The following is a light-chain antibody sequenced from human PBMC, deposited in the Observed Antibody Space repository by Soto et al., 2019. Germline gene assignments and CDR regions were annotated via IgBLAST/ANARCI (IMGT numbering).Light chain of an antibody. Sequence: EVVLTQSPATLSLSPGERATLSCRASESIGNYLAWYQQKLGQAPKLLIYDASHRAIGIPGRFSGDGSGTDFILTISSLEPEDFAVYYCQWRSDLPPRLTFGGGTKVEIK. CDR1: ESIGNY. J-gene: IGKJ4*01. CDR2: DAS. CDR3: QWRSDLPPRLT. V-gene: IGKV3-11*01.